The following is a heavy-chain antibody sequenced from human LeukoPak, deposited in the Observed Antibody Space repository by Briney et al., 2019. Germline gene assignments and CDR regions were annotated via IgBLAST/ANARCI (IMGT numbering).Heavy chain of an antibody. D-gene: IGHD2-21*02. V-gene: IGHV3-53*01. CDR3: ARVVAAIAWRDYRYVDL. J-gene: IGHJ6*03. CDR1: GFGFTSKY. Sequence: GGSLRLSCAASGFGFTSKYMPWVRQAPGKGLEWVSIIYSGGVTSYAESVKGRFTISRDNDKNTLYLEMNNMRVDDTAVDFCARVVAAIAWRDYRYVDLWGKGTMVTVS. CDR2: IYSGGVT.